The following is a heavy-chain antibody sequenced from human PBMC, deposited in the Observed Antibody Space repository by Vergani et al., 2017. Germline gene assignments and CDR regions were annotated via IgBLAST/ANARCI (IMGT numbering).Heavy chain of an antibody. CDR3: GRGSDNYN. CDR2: ISSSSSTI. Sequence: EVQLVESGGGLVQPGGSLRLSCVTSGFTFSSYSMKWVRQAPGKGLEWVSYISSSSSTIYYADSVRGRFTISRDSGENSMYLQMNSLRVEDTAVYYCGRGSDNYNWGQGTLVTVSS. D-gene: IGHD5-24*01. V-gene: IGHV3-48*01. CDR1: GFTFSSYS. J-gene: IGHJ4*02.